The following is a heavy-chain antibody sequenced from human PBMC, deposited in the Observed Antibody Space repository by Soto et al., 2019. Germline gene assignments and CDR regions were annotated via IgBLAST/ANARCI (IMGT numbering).Heavy chain of an antibody. CDR2: ISGSGGST. J-gene: IGHJ4*02. V-gene: IGHV3-23*01. CDR3: AKPSERITIFGVVIIVNDYFDY. D-gene: IGHD3-3*01. CDR1: GFTFSSYA. Sequence: GGSLRLSCAASGFTFSSYAMSWVRQAPGKGLEWVSAISGSGGSTYYADSVKGRFTISRDNSKNTLYLQMNSLRAEDTAVYYCAKPSERITIFGVVIIVNDYFDYWGQGTLVTVSS.